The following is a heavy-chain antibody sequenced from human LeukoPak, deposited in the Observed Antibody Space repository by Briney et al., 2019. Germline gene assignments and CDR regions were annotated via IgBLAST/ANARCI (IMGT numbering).Heavy chain of an antibody. CDR1: GFTFSSYA. D-gene: IGHD1/OR15-1a*01. Sequence: GRSLRLSCAASGFTFSSYAMHWVRQAPGKGLEWVAVISYDGSNKYYADSVKGRFTISRDNCKNTLYLQMNSLRAEDTAVYYCARDSNKYYYYYMDVWGKGTTVTVSS. CDR2: ISYDGSNK. CDR3: ARDSNKYYYYYMDV. V-gene: IGHV3-30*01. J-gene: IGHJ6*03.